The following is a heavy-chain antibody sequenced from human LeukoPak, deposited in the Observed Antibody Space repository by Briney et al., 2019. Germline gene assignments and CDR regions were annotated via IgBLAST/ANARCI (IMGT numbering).Heavy chain of an antibody. CDR1: GFPFSSYG. J-gene: IGHJ4*02. Sequence: GGSLRLSCITSGFPFSSYGMHWVRQAPGKGLEWVTFVRSEETFKYYADSVKGRFTISRDNSENNMYLQMSGLRAEDTAVYYCAKGTRDAGYYFDCWGQGTLVTVSS. V-gene: IGHV3-30*02. CDR3: AKGTRDAGYYFDC. CDR2: VRSEETFK. D-gene: IGHD1-7*01.